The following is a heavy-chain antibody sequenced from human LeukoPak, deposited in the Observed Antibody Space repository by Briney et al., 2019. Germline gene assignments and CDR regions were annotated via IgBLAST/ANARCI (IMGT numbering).Heavy chain of an antibody. J-gene: IGHJ4*02. CDR1: GYSFTSYW. V-gene: IGHV5-51*01. D-gene: IGHD3-10*01. CDR3: ARALWFGELPEGYYFDY. Sequence: GESLKISCKGSGYSFTSYWLGWVRQMPGKGLEWMGIIYPGDSDTRYSPSFQGQVTISADKSISTAYLQWSSLKASDTAMYYCARALWFGELPEGYYFDYWGQGTLVTVSS. CDR2: IYPGDSDT.